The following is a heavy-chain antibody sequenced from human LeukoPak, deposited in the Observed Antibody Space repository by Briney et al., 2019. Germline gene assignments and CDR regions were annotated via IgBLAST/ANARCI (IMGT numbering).Heavy chain of an antibody. J-gene: IGHJ4*02. CDR1: GFSFSSFE. CDR3: AGAY. V-gene: IGHV3-48*03. Sequence: GGSLRLSCAASGFSFSSFEMNWVRQAPGKGLEWVSYISSSGTSIYYADPVKGRFTISRDNAKNSLFLQMNSLRAEDTAIYYCAGAYWGQGTLVTVSS. CDR2: ISSSGTSI.